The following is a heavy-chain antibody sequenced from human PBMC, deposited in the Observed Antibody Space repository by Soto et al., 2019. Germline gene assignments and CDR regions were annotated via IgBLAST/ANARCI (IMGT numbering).Heavy chain of an antibody. D-gene: IGHD6-6*01. CDR1: GGSISSFY. J-gene: IGHJ3*02. V-gene: IGHV4-4*07. CDR2: IYLSGTT. CDR3: ARSPTTSSIGTFDI. Sequence: PSETLSLTCTVSGGSISSFYWNWIRQSAGKGLEWIGRIYLSGTTTYSPSLQSRVAMSVDTSKNQSSLKLGSLAAADTAVYYCARSPTTSSIGTFDIWGQGTMVTVSS.